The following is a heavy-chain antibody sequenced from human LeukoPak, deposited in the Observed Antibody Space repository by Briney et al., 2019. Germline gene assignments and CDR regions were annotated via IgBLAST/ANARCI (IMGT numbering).Heavy chain of an antibody. CDR2: IYYSGST. CDR1: GGSISSSSYY. V-gene: IGHV4-39*01. J-gene: IGHJ6*03. D-gene: IGHD4-17*01. CDR3: ARSVEGDYFYYYYYMDV. Sequence: KASETLSLTCTVSGGSISSSSYYWGWIRQPPGKGLEWIGSIYYSGSTYYNPSLKSRVTISVDTSKNQFSLKLSSVTAADTAVYYCARSVEGDYFYYYYYMDVWGKGTTVTISS.